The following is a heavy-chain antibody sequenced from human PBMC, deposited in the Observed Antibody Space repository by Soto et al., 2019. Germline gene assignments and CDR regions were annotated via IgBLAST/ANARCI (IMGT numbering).Heavy chain of an antibody. V-gene: IGHV3-21*01. CDR1: GFTFSDYS. Sequence: GGSLRLSCATSGFTFSDYSMNWVRQAPGKGLEWVSSISSSGNYIYSADSVKGRFTFSRDNTKSSLNLQMNSLRAEDTAVYYCARTGRWLQFEDYWGQGTLVTVSS. D-gene: IGHD5-12*01. CDR2: ISSSGNYI. J-gene: IGHJ4*02. CDR3: ARTGRWLQFEDY.